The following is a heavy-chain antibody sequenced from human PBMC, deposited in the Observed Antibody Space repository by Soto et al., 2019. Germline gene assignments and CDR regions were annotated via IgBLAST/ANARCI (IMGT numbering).Heavy chain of an antibody. Sequence: ASVKVSCKASGYTFTAYSIHWVRQAPGQRPEWMGWVTAGKGNTDYSQKFQGRATITRDTYASTVYMELYSLRSEDTAVYYCARENPPQAGSYYDSWGQGTLVTVSS. CDR2: VTAGKGNT. CDR1: GYTFTAYS. V-gene: IGHV1-3*01. CDR3: ARENPPQAGSYYDS. D-gene: IGHD3-10*01. J-gene: IGHJ5*01.